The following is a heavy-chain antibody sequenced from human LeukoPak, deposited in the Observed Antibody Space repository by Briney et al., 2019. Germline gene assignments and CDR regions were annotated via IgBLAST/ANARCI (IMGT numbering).Heavy chain of an antibody. V-gene: IGHV4-34*01. D-gene: IGHD7-27*01. CDR3: AKRRAQTGDRGIDY. CDR2: INHSGST. CDR1: GDSFSGYY. J-gene: IGHJ4*02. Sequence: SETLSLTCAVYGDSFSGYYWSWIRQPPGKGLEGIGEINHSGSTNYNPSLKSRVTISVDTSKNQFSLKLSSVTAADTAVYYCAKRRAQTGDRGIDYWGQGTLVTVSS.